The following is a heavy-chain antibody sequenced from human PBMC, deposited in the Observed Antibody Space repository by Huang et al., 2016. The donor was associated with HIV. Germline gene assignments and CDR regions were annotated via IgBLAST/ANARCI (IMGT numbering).Heavy chain of an antibody. CDR2: IIPILGTA. CDR1: GGTFSSYA. V-gene: IGHV1-69*13. CDR3: ARARGYYDSSVSYYFDY. D-gene: IGHD3-22*01. J-gene: IGHJ4*02. Sequence: QVQLVQSGAEVKKPGSSVKVSCKASGGTFSSYAISWVRQAPGQGLEWMGGIIPILGTANYAQKFQGRVTITADESTSTAYMALSSLRSEDTAVYYCARARGYYDSSVSYYFDYWGQGTLVTVSS.